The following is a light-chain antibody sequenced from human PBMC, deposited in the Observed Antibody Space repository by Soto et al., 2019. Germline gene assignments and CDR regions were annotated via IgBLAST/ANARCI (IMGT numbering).Light chain of an antibody. J-gene: IGKJ4*01. Sequence: DIQMTQSPSSLSASVGDKVTITCRASQSISYYLNWYQQIPGKAPTLLIFGASSLQSGVPSRFSGSGSGTDFTLTISSLQPEDFATYYCQQSYSTPPTCGGGTKVEIK. CDR2: GAS. V-gene: IGKV1-39*01. CDR1: QSISYY. CDR3: QQSYSTPPT.